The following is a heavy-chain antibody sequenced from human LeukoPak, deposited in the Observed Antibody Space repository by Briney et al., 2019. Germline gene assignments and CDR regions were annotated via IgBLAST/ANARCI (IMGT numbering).Heavy chain of an antibody. CDR1: SGSFSDYY. Sequence: SETLSLTCAVYSGSFSDYYWSWIRQPPGKGLEWIGEINHSGSTNYNPSLKSRVTISVDTSKNQFSLKLSSVTAADTAVYYCARFNLPRYYYGSGSYRYYFDYWGQGTLVTVSS. CDR2: INHSGST. CDR3: ARFNLPRYYYGSGSYRYYFDY. V-gene: IGHV4-34*01. D-gene: IGHD3-10*01. J-gene: IGHJ4*02.